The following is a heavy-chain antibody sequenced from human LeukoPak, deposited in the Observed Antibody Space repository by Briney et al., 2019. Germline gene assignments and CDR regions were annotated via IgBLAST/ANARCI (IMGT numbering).Heavy chain of an antibody. CDR2: INPNSGGT. CDR3: ARDRGTTVTTYWFDP. CDR1: GYTFTGYY. Sequence: ASVKVSCKASGYTFTGYYMHWVRQAPGQGLEWMGWINPNSGGTNYAQRFQGRVTMTRDTPISTAYMELSRLRSDDTAVYYCARDRGTTVTTYWFDPWGQGTLVTVSS. V-gene: IGHV1-2*02. D-gene: IGHD4-17*01. J-gene: IGHJ5*02.